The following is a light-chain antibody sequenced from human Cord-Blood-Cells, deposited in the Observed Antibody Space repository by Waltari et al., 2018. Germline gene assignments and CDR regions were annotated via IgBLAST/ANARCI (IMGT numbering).Light chain of an antibody. CDR1: QSVLYSSNNKNY. J-gene: IGKJ2*01. CDR3: QQHYRTPYT. Sequence: IVMTQSPDPLAVSLGGRATINCKSRQSVLYSSNNKNYLAWYQQKPGQPHQLLIYRATTRESGVPDLVSGSVSGADFTRTISSLQAEDVAVYYRQQHYRTPYTFGQGIRLGIK. V-gene: IGKV4-1*01. CDR2: RAT.